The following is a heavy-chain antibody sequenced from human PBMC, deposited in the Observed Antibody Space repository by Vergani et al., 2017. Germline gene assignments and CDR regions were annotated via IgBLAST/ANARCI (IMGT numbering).Heavy chain of an antibody. J-gene: IGHJ4*02. CDR2: IRGSGGST. V-gene: IGHV3-23*01. Sequence: EVQLLESGGGLVQPGGSLRLSCAASGFTFSSYAMSWVRQAPGKGLEWVSAIRGSGGSTYYADSVKGRFTISRDNSKNTLYLQMNSLRAEDTAVYYCAQSRQLAYYFDYWGQGTLVTVSS. CDR1: GFTFSSYA. D-gene: IGHD6-13*01. CDR3: AQSRQLAYYFDY.